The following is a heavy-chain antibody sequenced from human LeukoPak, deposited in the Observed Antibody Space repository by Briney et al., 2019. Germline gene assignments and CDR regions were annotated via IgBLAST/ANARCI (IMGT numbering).Heavy chain of an antibody. Sequence: PGGSLRLSCAGSGFTFITYAMTWVRQSPGKGLEWVSALSGTGGSTYYADSVRGRFTISRDNSKNTLYLQMNSLRAEDTVVYYCARDLFYGGPGYWGQGTLVTVSS. V-gene: IGHV3-23*01. CDR1: GFTFITYA. CDR3: ARDLFYGGPGY. CDR2: LSGTGGST. J-gene: IGHJ4*02. D-gene: IGHD4-23*01.